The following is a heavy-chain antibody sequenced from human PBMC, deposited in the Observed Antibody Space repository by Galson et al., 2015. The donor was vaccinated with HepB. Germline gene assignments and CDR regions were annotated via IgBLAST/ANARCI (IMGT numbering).Heavy chain of an antibody. CDR1: GGSISSGAFS. CDR2: IYHIGSP. V-gene: IGHV4-30-2*01. J-gene: IGHJ5*02. D-gene: IGHD1-26*01. CDR3: AREDSGRNWLDP. Sequence: TLSLTCGVSGGSISSGAFSWTWIRQPPGKGLEWIGYIYHIGSPQYNPSLKSRVTISVDRSKNQFSLKMTSVTAADTAVYFCAREDSGRNWLDPWGQGRLVTVSS.